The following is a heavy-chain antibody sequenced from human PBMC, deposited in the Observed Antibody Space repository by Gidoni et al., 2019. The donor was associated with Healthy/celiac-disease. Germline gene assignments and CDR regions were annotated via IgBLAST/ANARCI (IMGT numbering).Heavy chain of an antibody. Sequence: EVQLVESGGGLVKPGGSLRLSCAASGFTFSSYSMNWVRQAPGKGLEWVSSISSSSSYIYYADSVKGRFTISRDNAKNSLYLQMNSLRAEDTAVYYCAREMVEVVPAAPNDAFDIWGQGTMVTVSS. CDR3: AREMVEVVPAAPNDAFDI. V-gene: IGHV3-21*01. CDR2: ISSSSSYI. D-gene: IGHD2-2*01. J-gene: IGHJ3*02. CDR1: GFTFSSYS.